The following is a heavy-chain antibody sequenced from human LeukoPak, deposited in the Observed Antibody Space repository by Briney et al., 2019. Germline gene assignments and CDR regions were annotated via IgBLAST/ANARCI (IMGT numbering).Heavy chain of an antibody. CDR2: INHSGST. CDR3: ARTPYCGGDCYSSEGDYFDY. CDR1: GGSFSGYY. D-gene: IGHD2-21*02. J-gene: IGHJ4*02. Sequence: SETLSLTCAVYGGSFSGYYWSWIRQPPGKGLGWIGEINHSGSTNYNPSLKSRVTISVDTSKNQFSLKLSSVTAADTAVYYCARTPYCGGDCYSSEGDYFDYWGQGTLVTVSS. V-gene: IGHV4-34*01.